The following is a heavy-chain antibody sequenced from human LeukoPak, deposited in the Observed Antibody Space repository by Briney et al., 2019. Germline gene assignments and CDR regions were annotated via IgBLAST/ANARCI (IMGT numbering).Heavy chain of an antibody. CDR1: VYTSTYYY. Sequence: ASVKVSCQASVYTSTYYYWNWVRQAPGRGLEWMGWINPYSAATINAQRFQDRVTLTWDMSIGTGYMALTRLTSDDTAVYYCATGSITRTRDHWGQGTLVTVSS. D-gene: IGHD6-6*01. CDR2: INPYSAAT. J-gene: IGHJ5*02. CDR3: ATGSITRTRDH. V-gene: IGHV1-2*02.